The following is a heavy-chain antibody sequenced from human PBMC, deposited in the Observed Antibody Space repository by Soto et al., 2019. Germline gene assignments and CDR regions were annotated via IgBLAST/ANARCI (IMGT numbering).Heavy chain of an antibody. CDR1: GYTFTSYA. CDR2: VNGANGNT. Sequence: GASVKFSCKASGYTFTSYAMHWVRQAPGQRLEWMGSVNGANGNTKYSQKFQGRVTITRDTSASTAYMELSSLRSEDTDVYYCARAPGNYYYYAMDVWGQGTTVTVSS. CDR3: ARAPGNYYYYAMDV. D-gene: IGHD1-26*01. J-gene: IGHJ6*01. V-gene: IGHV1-3*01.